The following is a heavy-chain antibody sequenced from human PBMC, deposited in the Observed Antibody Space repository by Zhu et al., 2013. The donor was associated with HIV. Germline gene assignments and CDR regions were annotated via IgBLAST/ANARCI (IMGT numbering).Heavy chain of an antibody. Sequence: QVQLVQSGAEVKKPGSSVKVSCKASGGTFNNFAISWVRQAPGQGLEWMGGIIPVFGTTNYAQKFQGRVTVTADESTSTAYMELSSLRSEDTALYFCAGWGYSYGPKGYFDYWGQGTLVTVSS. CDR2: IIPVFGTT. CDR1: GGTFNNFA. CDR3: AGWGYSYGPKGYFDY. V-gene: IGHV1-69*01. D-gene: IGHD5-18*01. J-gene: IGHJ4*02.